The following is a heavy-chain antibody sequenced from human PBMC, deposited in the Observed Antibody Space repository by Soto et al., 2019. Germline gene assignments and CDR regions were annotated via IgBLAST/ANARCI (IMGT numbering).Heavy chain of an antibody. CDR1: GGTFRSYG. CDR3: ARGAVAGPNPPFDY. CDR2: ISAYNGNT. Sequence: ASVTVSCKASGGTFRSYGISWVRQAPGQGLEWMGWISAYNGNTNYAQKLQGRVTMTTDTSTSTAYMELRSLRSDDTAVYYCARGAVAGPNPPFDYWGQGTLVTVSS. V-gene: IGHV1-18*01. D-gene: IGHD6-19*01. J-gene: IGHJ4*02.